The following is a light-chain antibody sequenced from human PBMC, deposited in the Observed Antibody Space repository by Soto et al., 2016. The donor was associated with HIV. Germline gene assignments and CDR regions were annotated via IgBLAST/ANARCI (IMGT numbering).Light chain of an antibody. CDR2: AAS. CDR1: QSISTY. V-gene: IGKV1-39*01. CDR3: QKYDKAPGT. Sequence: DIQMTQSPSSLSLSIGDRVTITCRASQSISTYLNWYQQKPGRAPKLLISAASSLQSGVPSRFSGRGSGTDFTLTISSLQPEDVGSYFCQKYDKAPGTFGQGTKVQI. J-gene: IGKJ1*01.